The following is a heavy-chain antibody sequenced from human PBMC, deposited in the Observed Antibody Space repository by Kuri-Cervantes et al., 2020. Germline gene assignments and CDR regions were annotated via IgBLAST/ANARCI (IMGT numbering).Heavy chain of an antibody. CDR2: INHRGST. J-gene: IGHJ6*04. CDR1: GGSFSGYY. CDR3: ARVAVTSGTLLDV. Sequence: SETLSLTCAVYGGSFSGYYWSWIRQPPGKGLEWIGEINHRGSTNYKLSLKNRVTISVDTSKNQFSLKLSSVTAADTAVYYCARVAVTSGTLLDVWGKGTTVTVSS. V-gene: IGHV4-34*01. D-gene: IGHD4-17*01.